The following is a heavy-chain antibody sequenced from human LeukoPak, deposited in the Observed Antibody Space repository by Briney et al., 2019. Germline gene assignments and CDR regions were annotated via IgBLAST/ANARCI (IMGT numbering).Heavy chain of an antibody. J-gene: IGHJ4*02. CDR3: AKGAPRRFDY. Sequence: GGSLRLSCAASGFTFRDYAMTWVRQAPGKGLEWVSGVTGSGGSTFYADSVKGRFTISRDNSKNTLLLQMNSLRAEDTAVYYCAKGAPRRFDYWGQGTLVTVSS. CDR2: VTGSGGST. CDR1: GFTFRDYA. V-gene: IGHV3-23*01.